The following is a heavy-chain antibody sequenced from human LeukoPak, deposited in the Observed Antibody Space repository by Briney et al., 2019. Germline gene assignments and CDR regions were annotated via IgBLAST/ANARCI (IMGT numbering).Heavy chain of an antibody. CDR3: ARDLAAAGIGSGMDV. Sequence: SETLSLTCTVSGGSISSYYWSWIRQPPGKGLEWIGYIYYSGSTNYNPSLKSRVTISVDTSKNQFSLKLSSVTAADTAVYYCARDLAAAGIGSGMDVWGQGTTVTVSS. D-gene: IGHD6-13*01. CDR1: GGSISSYY. J-gene: IGHJ6*02. CDR2: IYYSGST. V-gene: IGHV4-59*12.